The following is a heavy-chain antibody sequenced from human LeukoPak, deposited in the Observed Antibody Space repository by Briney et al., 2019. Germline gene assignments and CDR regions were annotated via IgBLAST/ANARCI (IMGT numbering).Heavy chain of an antibody. CDR2: INHSGST. J-gene: IGHJ6*02. V-gene: IGHV4-34*01. CDR3: ARNRGYSYGRYYGRDV. CDR1: GGSFSGYY. Sequence: SETLSLTCAVYGGSFSGYYWSWIRQPPGKGLEWIGEINHSGSTNYNPSLKSRVTISVDTSKNQFSLKLSSVTAADTAVYYCARNRGYSYGRYYGRDVGAQGTTVTVS. D-gene: IGHD5-18*01.